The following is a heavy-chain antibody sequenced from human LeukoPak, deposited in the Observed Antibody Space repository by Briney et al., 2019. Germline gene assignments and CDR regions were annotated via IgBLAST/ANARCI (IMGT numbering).Heavy chain of an antibody. V-gene: IGHV4-39*01. CDR3: ARHRPIVANYCFDY. CDR1: GGSISSSSYY. Sequence: SETLSLTCTVSGGSISSSSYYWGWIRQPPGKGLEWIGSIYYSGSTYYNPSLKSRVTISVDTSKNQFSLKLSSVTAADTAVYYCARHRPIVANYCFDYWGQGTLVTVSS. D-gene: IGHD3-22*01. J-gene: IGHJ4*02. CDR2: IYYSGST.